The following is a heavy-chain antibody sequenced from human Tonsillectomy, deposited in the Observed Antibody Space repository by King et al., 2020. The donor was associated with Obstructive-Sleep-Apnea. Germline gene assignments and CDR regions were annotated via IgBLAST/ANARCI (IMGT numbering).Heavy chain of an antibody. CDR3: ARDYTVSWKNAFDT. Sequence: VQLVESGGGVVQPGRSLRLSCAASGFTFSGYGMHWVRQGPGKGLEWVAAISKDGSNMWYIDSVKDRFTISRDNSKNTLYLQMSSLRGEETAVYYCARDYTVSWKNAFDTWGQGTMVTVSS. V-gene: IGHV3-30*03. D-gene: IGHD2-2*02. CDR1: GFTFSGYG. J-gene: IGHJ3*02. CDR2: ISKDGSNM.